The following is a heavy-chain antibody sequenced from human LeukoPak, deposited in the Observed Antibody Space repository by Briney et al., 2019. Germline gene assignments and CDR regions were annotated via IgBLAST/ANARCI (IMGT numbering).Heavy chain of an antibody. D-gene: IGHD3-22*01. V-gene: IGHV3-49*03. CDR2: IRGKASGGTT. CDR1: GFNFGDYS. Sequence: GGSLRLSCLGSGFNFGDYSLSWFRQAPGEGLEWIGFIRGKASGGTTQYAASVKGRFTISRDDSKNTLYLQMNSLKTEDTAVYYCTTEYNFNYYDSSGYYYWGQGTLVTVSS. CDR3: TTEYNFNYYDSSGYYY. J-gene: IGHJ4*02.